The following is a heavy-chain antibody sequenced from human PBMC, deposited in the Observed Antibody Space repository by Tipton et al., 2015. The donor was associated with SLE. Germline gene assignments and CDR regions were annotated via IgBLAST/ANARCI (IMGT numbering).Heavy chain of an antibody. CDR1: GGSISSYY. CDR3: ARGNPSLFDY. Sequence: TLSLTCTVSGGSISSYYWGWIRQPPGKGLEWIGSIYYSGSTYYNPSLKSRVTISVDTSKNQFSLKLSSVTAADTAVYYCARGNPSLFDYWGQGTLVTVSS. CDR2: IYYSGST. V-gene: IGHV4-39*07. J-gene: IGHJ4*02. D-gene: IGHD1-14*01.